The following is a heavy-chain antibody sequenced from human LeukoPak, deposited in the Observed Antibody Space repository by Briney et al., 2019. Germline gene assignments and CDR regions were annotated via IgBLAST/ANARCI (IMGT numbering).Heavy chain of an antibody. CDR2: ISDSADNT. CDR1: GFTFSSYA. CDR3: AKVYWYGSGSFIFDY. Sequence: GGSLRLSCAASGFTFSSYAMSWVRQAPGKGLEWVSSISDSADNTYYADSVKGRFTISRDNSKNTLFLPMNSLGAEDTAVYYCAKVYWYGSGSFIFDYWGQGTLVTVSS. V-gene: IGHV3-23*01. J-gene: IGHJ4*02. D-gene: IGHD3-10*01.